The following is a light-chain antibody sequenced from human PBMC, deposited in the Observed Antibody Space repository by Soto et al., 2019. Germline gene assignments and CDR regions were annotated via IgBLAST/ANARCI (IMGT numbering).Light chain of an antibody. Sequence: AIQMTQSPSSLSASVGDRVTITCRASQVIRNDLGWYQQKPGKAPKLLIYGASNLQSGDPSRFSGSGSGTDFTLTINSLQPEDFATYYCLHDHNYPWTFGQGTKVDIK. CDR3: LHDHNYPWT. CDR2: GAS. CDR1: QVIRND. V-gene: IGKV1-6*01. J-gene: IGKJ1*01.